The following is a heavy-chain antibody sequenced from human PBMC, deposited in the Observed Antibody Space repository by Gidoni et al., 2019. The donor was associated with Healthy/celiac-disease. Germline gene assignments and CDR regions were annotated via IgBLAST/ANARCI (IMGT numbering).Heavy chain of an antibody. J-gene: IGHJ4*02. Sequence: EVQLVESGGGLVQTGGSLRRSCAASGFTVSSNYMSWVRQAPGRGMEWFSVIYSGGSTYSADSLKGRFTISRDNSKNTLYLQMNSLRAEDTAVYYCARDSPMGSWPYYFDYWGQGTLVTVSS. CDR2: IYSGGST. V-gene: IGHV3-66*01. CDR3: ARDSPMGSWPYYFDY. CDR1: GFTVSSNY. D-gene: IGHD6-13*01.